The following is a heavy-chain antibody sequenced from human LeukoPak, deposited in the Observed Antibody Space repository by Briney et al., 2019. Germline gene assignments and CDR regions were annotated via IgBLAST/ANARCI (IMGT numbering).Heavy chain of an antibody. CDR3: ARVGAGQQLDY. Sequence: SETLSLTCAVYGGSFSGYYWSWIRQPPGKGLEWIGEINHSGSANYNPSLKSRVTISVDTSKNQFSLKLSSVTAADTAVYYCARVGAGQQLDYWGQGTLVTVSS. V-gene: IGHV4-34*01. CDR2: INHSGSA. J-gene: IGHJ4*02. CDR1: GGSFSGYY. D-gene: IGHD6-13*01.